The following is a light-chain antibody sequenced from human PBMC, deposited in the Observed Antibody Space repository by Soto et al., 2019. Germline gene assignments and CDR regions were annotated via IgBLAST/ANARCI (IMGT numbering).Light chain of an antibody. Sequence: EIVLTQSPGTLSLSPGERATLSCRACQSVSSSYLAWYQQNPGQAPRLLIYGASSRATGIPDRFSGSGSGTDFTLTISRLEPEDFAVYYCHQYDSSPLTFGGGTKVEI. CDR1: QSVSSSY. CDR2: GAS. V-gene: IGKV3-20*01. J-gene: IGKJ4*01. CDR3: HQYDSSPLT.